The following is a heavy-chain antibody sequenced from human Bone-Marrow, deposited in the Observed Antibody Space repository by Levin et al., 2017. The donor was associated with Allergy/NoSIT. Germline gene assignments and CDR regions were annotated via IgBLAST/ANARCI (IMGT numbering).Heavy chain of an antibody. Sequence: GESLKISCKASGYTFTSYGISWVRQAPGQGLEWMGWISAYNGNTNYAQKLQGRVTMTTDTSTSTAYMELRSLRSDDTAVYYCARDAPYDILTGYRGYNWFDPWGQGTLVTVSS. CDR3: ARDAPYDILTGYRGYNWFDP. CDR1: GYTFTSYG. D-gene: IGHD3-9*01. J-gene: IGHJ5*02. V-gene: IGHV1-18*01. CDR2: ISAYNGNT.